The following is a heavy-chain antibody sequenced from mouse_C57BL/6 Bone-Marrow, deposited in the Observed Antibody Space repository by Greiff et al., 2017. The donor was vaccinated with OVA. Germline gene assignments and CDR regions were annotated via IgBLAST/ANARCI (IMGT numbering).Heavy chain of an antibody. CDR1: GYTFTSYW. CDR2: IYPSDSET. Sequence: QVQLQQPGAELVRPGSSVKLSCKASGYTFTSYWMDWVKQRPGQGLEWIGNIYPSDSETHYNQKFKDKATLTVDKSSSTAYMQLSSLTSEDSAVYYCARKRTELYYFDYWGQGTTLTVSS. V-gene: IGHV1-61*01. CDR3: ARKRTELYYFDY. D-gene: IGHD3-3*01. J-gene: IGHJ2*01.